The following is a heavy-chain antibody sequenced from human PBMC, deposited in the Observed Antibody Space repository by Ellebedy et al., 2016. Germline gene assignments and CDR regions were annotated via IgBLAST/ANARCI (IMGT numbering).Heavy chain of an antibody. D-gene: IGHD4-11*01. Sequence: GGSLRLXXAASGFTFSNYAMSWVRQAPGEGLEWVSALGGSDSSTYYADSVKGRFTISRDNSKNTVYLQMNSLRAEDTAVYYCAKGRPISNYPFRYYYYYYMDLWGKGTTVTVSS. CDR1: GFTFSNYA. V-gene: IGHV3-23*01. J-gene: IGHJ6*03. CDR2: LGGSDSST. CDR3: AKGRPISNYPFRYYYYYYMDL.